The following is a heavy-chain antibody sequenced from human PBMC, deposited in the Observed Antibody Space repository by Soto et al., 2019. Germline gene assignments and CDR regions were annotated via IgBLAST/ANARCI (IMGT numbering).Heavy chain of an antibody. V-gene: IGHV1-46*01. CDR2: INPSVGST. CDR3: ARDQRVAVLKGGMDV. J-gene: IGHJ6*02. CDR1: GYTFTTYF. D-gene: IGHD2-15*01. Sequence: QVHLVQSGAEVKKPGASVKVSCKASGYTFTTYFMHWVRQAPGQGLEWMGIINPSVGSTTYAPQFQGRGTLTRDTSTSTGSMELSSLRSDDTAVYYCARDQRVAVLKGGMDVWGQGTRVTVSS.